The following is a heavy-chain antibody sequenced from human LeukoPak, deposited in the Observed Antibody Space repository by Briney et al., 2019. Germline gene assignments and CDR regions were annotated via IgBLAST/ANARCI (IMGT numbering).Heavy chain of an antibody. V-gene: IGHV5-51*01. D-gene: IGHD4-23*01. J-gene: IGHJ4*02. Sequence: GESLKTSCKGSGYSFSSYWIGWVRQMPGKGLEWMGVIYPGDSNTRYSPSFQGQVTMSADKSITTAYLQWSSLKASDTALYYCARSMGYGGNTFFDYWGQGTLVTVSS. CDR1: GYSFSSYW. CDR2: IYPGDSNT. CDR3: ARSMGYGGNTFFDY.